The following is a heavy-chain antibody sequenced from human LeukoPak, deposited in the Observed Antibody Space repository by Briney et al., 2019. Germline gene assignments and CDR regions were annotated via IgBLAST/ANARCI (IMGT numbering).Heavy chain of an antibody. D-gene: IGHD6-13*01. V-gene: IGHV1-46*01. Sequence: ASVKLSCKASGYTFTNYFIHWVRQAPGQGLEYMGLIHPSDGSTAYAQKFQGRVTMTRDTSTRTVYMEMSSLRSEDTALYYCAREGSSSSWYRGFDYWGQGTLVTVSS. CDR1: GYTFTNYF. CDR3: AREGSSSSWYRGFDY. J-gene: IGHJ4*02. CDR2: IHPSDGST.